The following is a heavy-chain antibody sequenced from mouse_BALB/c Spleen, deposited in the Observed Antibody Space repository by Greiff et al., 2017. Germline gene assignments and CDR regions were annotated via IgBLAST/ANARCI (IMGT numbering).Heavy chain of an antibody. V-gene: IGHV3-2*02. D-gene: IGHD1-1*01. CDR2: ISYSGST. CDR1: GYSITSDYA. J-gene: IGHJ2*01. Sequence: DVQLQESGPGLVKPSQSLSLTCTVTGYSITSDYAWNWIRQFPGNKLEWMGYISYSGSTSYNPSLKSRISITRDTSKNQFFLQLNSVTTEDTATYYCARRDYGSRSFDYWGQGTTLTVSS. CDR3: ARRDYGSRSFDY.